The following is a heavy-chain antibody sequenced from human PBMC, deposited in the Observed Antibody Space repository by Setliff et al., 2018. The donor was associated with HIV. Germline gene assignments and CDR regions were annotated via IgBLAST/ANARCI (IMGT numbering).Heavy chain of an antibody. D-gene: IGHD2-8*01. V-gene: IGHV3-30*02. J-gene: IGHJ4*02. Sequence: PGGSLRLPCAASGFIFSAYNMHWARQAPGKGLEWVTFISSDGNYKIYADSVKGRFTVSRDNSKNTVYLQVNSLRPEDTAVYYCARDERWSLDYWGQGTLVTVSS. CDR2: ISSDGNYK. CDR3: ARDERWSLDY. CDR1: GFIFSAYN.